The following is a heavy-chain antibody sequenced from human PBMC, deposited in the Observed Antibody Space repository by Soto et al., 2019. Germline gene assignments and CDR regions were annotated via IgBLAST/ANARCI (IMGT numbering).Heavy chain of an antibody. CDR1: GVSFSSYY. J-gene: IGHJ3*02. Sequence: SETLSLTCAVSGVSFSSYYWSWIRQPPGKGLEWIGYIYYSGSTNYNPSLKSRITISVDTSKNQFSLKLSSVTAADTAVYYCAREGREYCSGGSCHDAFDIWGQGTMVTVSS. CDR2: IYYSGST. D-gene: IGHD2-15*01. CDR3: AREGREYCSGGSCHDAFDI. V-gene: IGHV4-59*01.